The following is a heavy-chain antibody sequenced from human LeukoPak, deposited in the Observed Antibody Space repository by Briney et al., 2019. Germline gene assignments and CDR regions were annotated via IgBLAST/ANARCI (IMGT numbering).Heavy chain of an antibody. CDR1: GFTFSTYG. CDR2: ISHSSDAI. CDR3: ARASPSGYDY. Sequence: GGSLRLSCAASGFTFSTYGMNWVRQAPGKGLEWVSYISHSSDAIYYPDSVKGRFTISRDNAKNSLYLQMNRLRDEDTAVYYCARASPSGYDYWGQGTLVTVSS. D-gene: IGHD3-22*01. J-gene: IGHJ4*02. V-gene: IGHV3-48*02.